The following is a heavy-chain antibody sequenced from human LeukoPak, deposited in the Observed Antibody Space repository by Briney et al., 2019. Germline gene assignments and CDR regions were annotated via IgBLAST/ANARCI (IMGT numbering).Heavy chain of an antibody. Sequence: GGSLRLSCAASGFTFSSYGMHWVRQAPGKGLEWVAFIRYDGSNKYYADSVKGRFTISRDNSKNTLHLQMNSLRAEDTAVYYCAKDGYCSGGSCYSENWFDPWGQGTLVTVSS. CDR2: IRYDGSNK. CDR3: AKDGYCSGGSCYSENWFDP. J-gene: IGHJ5*02. CDR1: GFTFSSYG. V-gene: IGHV3-30*02. D-gene: IGHD2-15*01.